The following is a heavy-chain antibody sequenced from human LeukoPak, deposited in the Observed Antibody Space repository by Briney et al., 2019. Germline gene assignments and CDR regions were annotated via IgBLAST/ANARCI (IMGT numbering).Heavy chain of an antibody. CDR2: ISRTGTTI. CDR3: AKDKNDYGDYYYMDV. D-gene: IGHD4-17*01. J-gene: IGHJ6*03. CDR1: GFTFNSYT. Sequence: GGSLRLSCAASGFTFNSYTMNWVRQAPGKGLEWISYISRTGTTIYYADSVKGRFTISRDNAKNSLYLQMNSLRSEDTAVYYCAKDKNDYGDYYYMDVWGKGTTVTVSS. V-gene: IGHV3-48*01.